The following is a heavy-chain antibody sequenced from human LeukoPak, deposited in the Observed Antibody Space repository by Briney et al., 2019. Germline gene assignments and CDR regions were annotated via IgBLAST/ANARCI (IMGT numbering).Heavy chain of an antibody. Sequence: SETLSLTCTVSGGSISSYYWSWIRQPPGKGLEWIGYIYYSGSTNYNPSLKSRVTISVDTSKNQFSLKLSSVTAADTAVYYCARGWGSTSSNYFDPWGQGILVTVSS. J-gene: IGHJ5*02. CDR1: GGSISSYY. V-gene: IGHV4-59*08. CDR3: ARGWGSTSSNYFDP. D-gene: IGHD2-2*01. CDR2: IYYSGST.